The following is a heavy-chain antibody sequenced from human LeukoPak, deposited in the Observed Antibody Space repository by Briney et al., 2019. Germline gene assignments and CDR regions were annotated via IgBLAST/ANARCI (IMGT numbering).Heavy chain of an antibody. D-gene: IGHD6-13*01. J-gene: IGHJ4*02. V-gene: IGHV4-39*07. Sequence: PSETLSLTCNVSGDSITSSSHYWGWIRQPPGKGLEWIGSIYHSGSTYYNPSLKSRVTMSVDTSKNQFSLKLSSVTAADTAVYYCARDQPPQTQLDYWGQGTLVTVSS. CDR3: ARDQPPQTQLDY. CDR1: GDSITSSSHY. CDR2: IYHSGST.